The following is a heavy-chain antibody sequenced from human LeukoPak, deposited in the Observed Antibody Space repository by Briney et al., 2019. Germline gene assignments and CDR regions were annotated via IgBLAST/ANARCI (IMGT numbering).Heavy chain of an antibody. J-gene: IGHJ4*02. CDR2: IYPGDSET. D-gene: IGHD2-15*01. CDR3: VRALGYCSSGSCYYYDY. CDR1: GSIFSSYW. V-gene: IGHV5-51*01. Sequence: NAGESRQISGQGSGSIFSSYWSGGGRQLPGKGLEGRGIIYPGDSETRYSPSFQGQVTISADQSISPAYLQWSSLQASDTALYYCVRALGYCSSGSCYYYDYWGQGTLVTVSS.